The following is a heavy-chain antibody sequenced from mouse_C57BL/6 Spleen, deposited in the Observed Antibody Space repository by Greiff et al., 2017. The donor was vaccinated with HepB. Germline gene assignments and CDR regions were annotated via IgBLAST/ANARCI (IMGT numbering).Heavy chain of an antibody. CDR2: IYPRSGNT. V-gene: IGHV1-81*01. CDR1: GYTFTSYG. J-gene: IGHJ4*01. Sequence: VQLQQSGAELARPGASVKLSCKASGYTFTSYGISWVKQRTGQGLEWIGEIYPRSGNTYYNEKFKGKATLTADKSSSTAYMELRSLTSEDSAVYFCAREDSNCFAMDYWGQGTSVTVSS. CDR3: AREDSNCFAMDY. D-gene: IGHD2-5*01.